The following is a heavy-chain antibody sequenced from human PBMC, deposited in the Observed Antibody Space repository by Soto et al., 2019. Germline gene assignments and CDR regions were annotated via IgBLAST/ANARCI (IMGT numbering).Heavy chain of an antibody. CDR1: GFTFSSYA. J-gene: IGHJ4*02. D-gene: IGHD3-22*01. CDR3: AKRRSSGYYYAVDY. CDR2: ISGSGGST. V-gene: IGHV3-23*01. Sequence: GGSLRLSCAASGFTFSSYAMSWVRQAPGKGLEWVSAISGSGGSTYYADSVKGRFTISRDNSKNTLYLQMNSLRAEDTAVYYCAKRRSSGYYYAVDYWGQGTLVTAPQ.